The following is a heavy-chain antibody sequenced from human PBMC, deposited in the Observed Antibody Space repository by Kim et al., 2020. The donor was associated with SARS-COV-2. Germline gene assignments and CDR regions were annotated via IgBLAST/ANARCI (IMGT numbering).Heavy chain of an antibody. Sequence: GGSLRLSCAASGFTFSSYAMSWVRQAPGKGLEWVSAISGSGGSTYYADSVKGRFTISRDNSKNTLYPQMNSLRAEDTAVYYCAKGGLSRDGYNYGLFDYWGQGTLVTVSS. J-gene: IGHJ4*02. V-gene: IGHV3-23*01. D-gene: IGHD5-12*01. CDR1: GFTFSSYA. CDR3: AKGGLSRDGYNYGLFDY. CDR2: ISGSGGST.